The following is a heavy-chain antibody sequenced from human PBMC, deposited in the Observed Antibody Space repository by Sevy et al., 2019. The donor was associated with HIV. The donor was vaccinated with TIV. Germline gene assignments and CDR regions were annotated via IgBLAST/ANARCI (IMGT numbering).Heavy chain of an antibody. D-gene: IGHD2-15*01. CDR1: EFTVSSNY. CDR3: AREDIVLGEGNYYGMDV. Sequence: GGSLRLSCAASEFTVSSNYMSWVRQAPGKGLEWVSVIYSGGSKYYADSVKGRFTISRDNSQNTVYLQMNSLRAEDTAVYYCAREDIVLGEGNYYGMDVWGQGTTVTVSS. V-gene: IGHV3-53*01. CDR2: IYSGGSK. J-gene: IGHJ6*02.